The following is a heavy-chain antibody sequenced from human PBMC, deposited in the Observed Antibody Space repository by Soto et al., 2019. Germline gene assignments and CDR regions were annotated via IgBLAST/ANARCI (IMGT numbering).Heavy chain of an antibody. J-gene: IGHJ3*02. CDR2: ISSDGSST. CDR1: GCTFSNYW. CDR3: AREVSVSPDAFDI. V-gene: IGHV3-74*01. Sequence: PGGSLRLSCAASGCTFSNYWMHWVRQAPGKGLVWVSRISSDGSSTTYADSVKGRFTISRDNAKDTLYLQMNSLRAEDTAVYYCAREVSVSPDAFDIWGLGTMVTVSS.